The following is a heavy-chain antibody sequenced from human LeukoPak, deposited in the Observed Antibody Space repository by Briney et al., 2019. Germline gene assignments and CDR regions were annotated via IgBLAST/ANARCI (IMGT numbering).Heavy chain of an antibody. Sequence: ASVKVSCKASGYTFTSYDINWVRQAPGQGLEWMGWMNPNSGNTGYAQKFQGRVTMTRNTSISTAYMELSSLRSEDTAVYYCARRVYDSSGYYSNDAFDIWGQGTMVTVSS. J-gene: IGHJ3*02. CDR1: GYTFTSYD. CDR3: ARRVYDSSGYYSNDAFDI. CDR2: MNPNSGNT. D-gene: IGHD3-22*01. V-gene: IGHV1-8*01.